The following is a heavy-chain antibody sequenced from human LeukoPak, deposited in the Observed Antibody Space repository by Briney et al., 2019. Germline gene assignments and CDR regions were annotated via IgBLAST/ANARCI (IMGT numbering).Heavy chain of an antibody. V-gene: IGHV3-48*03. CDR1: GFAFRTYE. CDR2: LNRGGETT. Sequence: GGSLRLSCAASGFAFRTYEMIWVRLSPEKGLEWLSYLNRGGETTSYADSVKGRFTNSRDNAKNSLYLQLNSLRADDSALYFCARLYCADDSCYYFDYWGQGTQVTVSS. D-gene: IGHD2-21*02. CDR3: ARLYCADDSCYYFDY. J-gene: IGHJ4*02.